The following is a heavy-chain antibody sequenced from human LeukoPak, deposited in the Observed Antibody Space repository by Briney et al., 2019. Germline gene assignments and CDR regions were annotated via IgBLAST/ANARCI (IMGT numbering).Heavy chain of an antibody. J-gene: IGHJ4*02. Sequence: GGSLRPSCEVSGFSFSSYWMTWVRQAPGKGLEWVANINQHGSETYYVDSVKGRFIISRDNAKNSLFLQMDSVTGEDTAVYYCSRGGLYRYSGTSGDYWGQGTLVTVSS. CDR3: SRGGLYRYSGTSGDY. V-gene: IGHV3-7*01. CDR2: INQHGSET. CDR1: GFSFSSYW. D-gene: IGHD1-26*01.